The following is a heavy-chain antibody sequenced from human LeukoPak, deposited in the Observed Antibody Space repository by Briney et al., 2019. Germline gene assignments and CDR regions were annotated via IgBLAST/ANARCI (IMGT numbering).Heavy chain of an antibody. D-gene: IGHD3-3*01. CDR1: GGSFSGYY. V-gene: IGHV4-34*01. CDR3: ARAPYYDFWSGYPSSDCMDV. Sequence: SETLSLTCAVYGGSFSGYYWSWIRQPPGKGLEWIGEINHSGSTNYNPSLKSRVTISVDTSKNQFSLKLSSVTAADTAVYYCARAPYYDFWSGYPSSDCMDVWGQGTTVTVSS. CDR2: INHSGST. J-gene: IGHJ6*02.